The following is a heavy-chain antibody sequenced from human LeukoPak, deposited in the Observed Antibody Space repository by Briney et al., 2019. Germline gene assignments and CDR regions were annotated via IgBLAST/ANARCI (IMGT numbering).Heavy chain of an antibody. Sequence: GRSLRLSCAASGFTFDDYAMHWVRQASGKGLEWVSGISWNSGSIGYADSVKGRFTISRDNAKNSLYLQMNSLRAEDTALYYCAKDRGESSYYGMDVWGQGTTVTVSS. J-gene: IGHJ6*02. V-gene: IGHV3-9*01. CDR2: ISWNSGSI. CDR3: AKDRGESSYYGMDV. CDR1: GFTFDDYA. D-gene: IGHD1-26*01.